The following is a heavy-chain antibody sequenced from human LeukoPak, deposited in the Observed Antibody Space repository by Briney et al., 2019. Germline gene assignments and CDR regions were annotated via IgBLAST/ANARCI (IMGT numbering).Heavy chain of an antibody. Sequence: QPGGSLRLSCAASGFTFETYSMNWVRQAPGRGLEWVSYIDRRPTPIYYTQSVKGRFTVSRDNAKNSLYLQMKSLRVEDTAVYYCGRQGFFGELDYWGQGILVTVSS. CDR1: GFTFETYS. V-gene: IGHV3-48*04. CDR3: GRQGFFGELDY. D-gene: IGHD3-10*01. CDR2: IDRRPTPI. J-gene: IGHJ4*02.